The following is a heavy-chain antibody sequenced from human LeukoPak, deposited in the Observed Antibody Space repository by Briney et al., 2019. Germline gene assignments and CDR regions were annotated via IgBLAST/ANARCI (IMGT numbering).Heavy chain of an antibody. CDR3: ATTYHYGSGSSGPLDY. V-gene: IGHV4-59*08. CDR1: GGSISSYY. J-gene: IGHJ4*02. Sequence: PSETLSLTCTVSGGSISSYYWSWIRQPPGKGLEWIGYIYYSGSTNYNPSLKSRVTISVDTSKNQFSLKLSSVTAADTAVYYCATTYHYGSGSSGPLDYWGQGTLVTVSS. CDR2: IYYSGST. D-gene: IGHD3-10*01.